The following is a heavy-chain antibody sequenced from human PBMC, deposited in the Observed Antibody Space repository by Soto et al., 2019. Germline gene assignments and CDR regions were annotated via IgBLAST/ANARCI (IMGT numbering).Heavy chain of an antibody. D-gene: IGHD3-10*01. J-gene: IGHJ4*02. CDR3: AKAYYGSGSFSGFDY. CDR1: GFTFSSYA. CDR2: ISSSGGST. Sequence: EVQLLESGGGLVQPGGSLRLSCASSGFTFSSYAMNWVRQAPGKGLEWVSTISSSGGSTYYADSVKGRFTISRDNSKKTLYLQMNSLRADDTAVYYCAKAYYGSGSFSGFDYWGQGTLVTVSS. V-gene: IGHV3-23*01.